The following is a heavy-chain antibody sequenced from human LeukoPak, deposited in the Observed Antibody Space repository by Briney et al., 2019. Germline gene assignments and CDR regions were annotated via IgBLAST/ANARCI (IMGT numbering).Heavy chain of an antibody. V-gene: IGHV4-39*07. J-gene: IGHJ4*02. D-gene: IGHD4/OR15-4a*01. CDR3: ARDNGGNYESFDY. CDR2: IYYSGST. Sequence: SETLSPTCTVSGGSISSSSYYWGWIRQPPGKGLEWIGSIYYSGSTYYNPSLKSRVTISVDTSKNQFSLKLSSVTAADTAVYYCARDNGGNYESFDYWGQGTLVTVSS. CDR1: GGSISSSSYY.